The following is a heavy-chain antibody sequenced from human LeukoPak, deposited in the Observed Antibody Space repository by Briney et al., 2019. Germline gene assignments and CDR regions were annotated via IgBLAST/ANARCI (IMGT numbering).Heavy chain of an antibody. D-gene: IGHD6-13*01. CDR3: ARDSSSWKGGTDY. J-gene: IGHJ4*02. Sequence: PSETLSLTCTASGGSISSSSYYWGWIRQPPGKGLEWIGSIYYSGSTYYNPSLKSRVTISVDTSKNQFSLKLSSVTAADTAVYYCARDSSSWKGGTDYWGQGTLVTVSS. CDR2: IYYSGST. V-gene: IGHV4-39*07. CDR1: GGSISSSSYY.